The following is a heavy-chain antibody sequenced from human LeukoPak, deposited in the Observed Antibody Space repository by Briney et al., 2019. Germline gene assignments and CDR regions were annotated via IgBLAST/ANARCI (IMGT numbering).Heavy chain of an antibody. D-gene: IGHD3-3*01. CDR3: ARGRYYDFWSGYFFDY. Sequence: SETLSLTCAVYGGSFSGYYWSWIRQPPGKGLEWIGEINHSGSTNYNPSLKSRVTISVDTSKNQFSLKLSSVTAADTAVYYCARGRYYDFWSGYFFDYWGQGTLVTVSS. CDR1: GGSFSGYY. CDR2: INHSGST. J-gene: IGHJ4*02. V-gene: IGHV4-34*01.